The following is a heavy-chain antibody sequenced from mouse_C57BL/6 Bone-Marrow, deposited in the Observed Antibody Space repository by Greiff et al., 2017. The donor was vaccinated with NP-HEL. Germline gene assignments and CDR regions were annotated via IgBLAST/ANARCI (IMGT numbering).Heavy chain of an antibody. Sequence: VHVKQSGAELVRPGASVKLSCTASGFNIKDDYMHWVKQRPEQGLEWIGWIDPENGDTEYASKFQGKATITADTSSNTAYLQLSSLTSEDTAVYYCTTYLLSYAMDYWGQGTSVTVSS. V-gene: IGHV14-4*01. CDR1: GFNIKDDY. D-gene: IGHD2-1*01. J-gene: IGHJ4*01. CDR3: TTYLLSYAMDY. CDR2: IDPENGDT.